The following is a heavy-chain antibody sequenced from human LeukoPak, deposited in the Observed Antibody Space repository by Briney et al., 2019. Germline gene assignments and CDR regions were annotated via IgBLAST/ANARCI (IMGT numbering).Heavy chain of an antibody. D-gene: IGHD3-3*01. CDR2: ISAYNGNT. Sequence: ASVRVSCKASGYTFTGEFMHWLRQGPGQGLEWMGWISAYNGNTNYAQKLQGRVTMTTDTSTSTAYMELRSLRSDDTAVYYCARAADFWSGLNVDYWGQGTLVTVSS. J-gene: IGHJ4*02. CDR1: GYTFTGEF. V-gene: IGHV1-18*01. CDR3: ARAADFWSGLNVDY.